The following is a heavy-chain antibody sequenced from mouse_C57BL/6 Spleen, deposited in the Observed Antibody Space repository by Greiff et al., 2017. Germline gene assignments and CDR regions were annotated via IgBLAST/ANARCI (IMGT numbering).Heavy chain of an antibody. Sequence: DVKLQESGPGLVKPSQSLSLTCSVTGYSITSGYYWNWIRQFPGNKLEWMGYRSYDGSNNYNPSLKNRIAITRYTSKNQFFLKLNSVTTEDTATYYCARNYGSSPDWGQGTLVTVSA. CDR2: RSYDGSN. CDR3: ARNYGSSPD. CDR1: GYSITSGYY. J-gene: IGHJ3*01. V-gene: IGHV3-6*01. D-gene: IGHD1-1*01.